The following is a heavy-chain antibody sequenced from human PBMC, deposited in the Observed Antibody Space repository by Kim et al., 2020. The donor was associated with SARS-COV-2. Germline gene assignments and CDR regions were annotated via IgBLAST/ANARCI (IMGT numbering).Heavy chain of an antibody. Sequence: GESLKISCKGSGYSFTSYWISWVRQMPGKGLEWMGRIDPSDSYTNYSPSFQGHVTISADKSISTAYLQWSGLKASDTAMYYCAWLGSGAYYDSSGYYWGAFDIWGQGTMVTVSS. CDR3: AWLGSGAYYDSSGYYWGAFDI. D-gene: IGHD3-22*01. J-gene: IGHJ3*02. V-gene: IGHV5-10-1*01. CDR2: IDPSDSYT. CDR1: GYSFTSYW.